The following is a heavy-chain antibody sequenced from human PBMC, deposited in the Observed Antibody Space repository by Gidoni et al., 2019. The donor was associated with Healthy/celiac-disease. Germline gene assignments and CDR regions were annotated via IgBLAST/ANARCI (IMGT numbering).Heavy chain of an antibody. Sequence: QVQLVQSGAEVKKPGASVKVSCKASGYTCTRYYMHWVRQAHGQGREWMGMINRSGGSTGYAQKFQGRVTMNRDTSTSTVYMGMSSLRSEDTAVYYCARGVRDYPSGWGQGTLVTVSS. CDR1: GYTCTRYY. D-gene: IGHD4-17*01. CDR3: ARGVRDYPSG. J-gene: IGHJ4*02. CDR2: INRSGGST. V-gene: IGHV1-46*01.